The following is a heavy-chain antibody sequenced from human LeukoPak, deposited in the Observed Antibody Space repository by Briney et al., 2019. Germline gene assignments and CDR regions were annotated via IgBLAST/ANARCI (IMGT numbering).Heavy chain of an antibody. Sequence: GGSLRLSCVASGFTFSASYMTWVRQPPGKGLEWLSYISENSGDTNYADSVKGRFTVSRDNAKNSLYLQMNSLRAEDTAVYYCARDRVGSSSWYEGRYYYYMDVWGKGTTVTVSS. CDR2: ISENSGDT. J-gene: IGHJ6*03. V-gene: IGHV3-11*06. D-gene: IGHD6-13*01. CDR1: GFTFSASY. CDR3: ARDRVGSSSWYEGRYYYYMDV.